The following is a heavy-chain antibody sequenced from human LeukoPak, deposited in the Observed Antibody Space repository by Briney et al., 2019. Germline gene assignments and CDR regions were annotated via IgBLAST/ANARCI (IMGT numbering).Heavy chain of an antibody. J-gene: IGHJ4*02. CDR2: ISSSSSYI. V-gene: IGHV3-21*01. CDR1: GFTFSSYR. D-gene: IGHD5-12*01. CDR3: ARKGAGYSGYGIDY. Sequence: PGGSLRLSCAASGFTFSSYRVRQAPGKGLEWVSSISSSSSYIYYADSVKGRFTISRDDAKNPLYLQMNSLRAEDTAVYYCARKGAGYSGYGIDYWGQGTLVTVSS.